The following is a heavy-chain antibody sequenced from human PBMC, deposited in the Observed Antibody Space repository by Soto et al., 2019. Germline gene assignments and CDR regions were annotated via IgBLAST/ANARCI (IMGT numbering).Heavy chain of an antibody. J-gene: IGHJ5*02. CDR1: GGSFTSGDYY. Sequence: SETLSLTCTVSGGSFTSGDYYWSWIRQPPGKGLEWIGYIYYSGSAYYNPSLKSRADISINTSKKQFSLKLSSVTAADTAVYYCARDVVVVSSGSYNWFDPWGQGTLVTVSS. D-gene: IGHD3-22*01. V-gene: IGHV4-30-4*01. CDR3: ARDVVVVSSGSYNWFDP. CDR2: IYYSGSA.